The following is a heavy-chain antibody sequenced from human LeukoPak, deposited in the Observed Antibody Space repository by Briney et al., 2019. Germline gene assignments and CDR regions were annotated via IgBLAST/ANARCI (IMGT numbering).Heavy chain of an antibody. D-gene: IGHD5-24*01. V-gene: IGHV1-2*02. J-gene: IGHJ4*02. CDR1: GYTFTGYY. CDR2: INPNSGGT. CDR3: ARGEMATMDFDY. Sequence: ASVKVSCKASGYTFTGYYMHWVRQAPGQGLEWMRWINPNSGGTNFAQKFQGSVTMTRDTSISTAYMELSRLRSDDTAVYYCARGEMATMDFDYWGQGTLVTVSS.